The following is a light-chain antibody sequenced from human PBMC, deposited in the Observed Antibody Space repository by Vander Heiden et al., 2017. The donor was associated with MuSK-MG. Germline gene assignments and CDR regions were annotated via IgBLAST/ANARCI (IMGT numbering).Light chain of an antibody. CDR2: DAS. CDR1: QGISSA. CDR3: QQENSSPST. V-gene: IGKV1-13*02. J-gene: IGKJ5*01. Sequence: AIQLTQSPSSLSASVGDRITITCRASQGISSALAWYQQRPGKGPKLLMYDASSLQSGVPSRYSGRGSGRDFTLTINSLQPEDFATYYCQQENSSPSTFGQGTPLEIK.